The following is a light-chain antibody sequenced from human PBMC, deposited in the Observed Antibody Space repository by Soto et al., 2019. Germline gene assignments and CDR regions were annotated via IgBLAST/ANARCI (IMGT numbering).Light chain of an antibody. CDR2: KAS. CDR1: QTISSW. CDR3: QHYKAFSPWT. Sequence: DIQMTQSPSTLSGSVGDRVTITCRASQTISSWLAWYQQKPGKAPKLLIYKASTLKSGVPSRFSGSGSGTEFTLTISSPQPDDSATYYCQHYKAFSPWTFGQGTKVDIK. J-gene: IGKJ1*01. V-gene: IGKV1-5*03.